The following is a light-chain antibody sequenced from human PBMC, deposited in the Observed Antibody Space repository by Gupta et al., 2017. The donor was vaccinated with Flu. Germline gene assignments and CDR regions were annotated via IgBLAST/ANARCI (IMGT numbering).Light chain of an antibody. CDR1: ASHNRRNT. V-gene: IGLV1-47*01. Sequence: SRVASHNRRNTLYGFRHLPETAPKPRIYSNNHRPSAIPDRVSGSQSGTSPSLAISGLRSEDEADYYCAAWDDSLGCCYVVGTGTKVTVL. J-gene: IGLJ1*01. CDR2: SNN. CDR3: AAWDDSLGCCYV.